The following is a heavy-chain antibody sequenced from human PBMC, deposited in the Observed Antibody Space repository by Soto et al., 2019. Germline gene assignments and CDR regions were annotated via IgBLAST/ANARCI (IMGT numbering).Heavy chain of an antibody. CDR2: ISYDGSNK. Sequence: QVQLVESGGGVVQPGRSLRLSCAASGFTFSSYAMHWVRQAPGKGLEWVAVISYDGSNKYYADSVKGRFTISRDNSKNTLYLQMNSLRAEDTAVYYCARRLYYYYGMDVWGQGTTVTVSS. CDR3: ARRLYYYYGMDV. D-gene: IGHD6-25*01. CDR1: GFTFSSYA. J-gene: IGHJ6*02. V-gene: IGHV3-30-3*01.